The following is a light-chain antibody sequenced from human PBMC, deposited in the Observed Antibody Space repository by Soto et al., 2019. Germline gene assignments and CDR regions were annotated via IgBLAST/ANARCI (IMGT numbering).Light chain of an antibody. J-gene: IGKJ2*01. Sequence: DIQLTQSPAFLSASAGDRVTITCRASQGISTDLAWYLQRPGQAPKLLIYGASNLQSGVPSRFSGSGSGTEFTLTISSLHPEDFETYYCQQLNSDWYAFGQGTKLEIK. CDR2: GAS. CDR3: QQLNSDWYA. V-gene: IGKV1-9*01. CDR1: QGISTD.